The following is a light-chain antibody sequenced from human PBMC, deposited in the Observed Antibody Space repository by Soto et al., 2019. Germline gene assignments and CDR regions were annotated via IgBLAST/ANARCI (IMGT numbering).Light chain of an antibody. CDR3: QQYGSSPLT. CDR2: GAS. Sequence: ETVLTQSPGTLSLSPGERATLSCRASQSVSSSYLAWYQHKPGQAPRLLIYGASSRATGIPARFSGSGSGTDFTLIISRLEPEDFAVYYCQQYGSSPLTFGGGTKVDIK. V-gene: IGKV3-20*01. J-gene: IGKJ4*01. CDR1: QSVSSSY.